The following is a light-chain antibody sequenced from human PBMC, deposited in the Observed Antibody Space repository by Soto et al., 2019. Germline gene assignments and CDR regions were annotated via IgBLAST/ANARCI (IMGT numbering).Light chain of an antibody. CDR3: QQRSNWLT. CDR1: QRIVSS. CDR2: GAS. Sequence: EIVLTQSPATLSLSPGERATLSCGASQRIVSSLAWYQQKAGQAPRLLIYGASNRATGIPARFSGSGSGTDFTLTISSLEPEDFAVYYCQQRSNWLTFGGGTKVEIK. V-gene: IGKV3-11*01. J-gene: IGKJ4*01.